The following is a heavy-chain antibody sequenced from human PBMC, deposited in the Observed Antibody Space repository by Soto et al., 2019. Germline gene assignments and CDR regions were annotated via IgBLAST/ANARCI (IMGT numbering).Heavy chain of an antibody. V-gene: IGHV1-69*01. Sequence: QVQLVQSGAEVKKPGSSVKVSCKASGGTFSSYAISWVRQAPGQGLEWMGGIIPIFGTANYAQKFQGRVTITGDESTSTAYMELSSLRSEDTAVYYCARDPGPDYYDSSGYPFDPWGQGTLVTVSS. CDR3: ARDPGPDYYDSSGYPFDP. CDR1: GGTFSSYA. D-gene: IGHD3-22*01. J-gene: IGHJ5*02. CDR2: IIPIFGTA.